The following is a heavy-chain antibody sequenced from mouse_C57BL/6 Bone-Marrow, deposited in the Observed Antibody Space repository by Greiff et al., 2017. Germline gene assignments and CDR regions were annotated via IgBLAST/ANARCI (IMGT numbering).Heavy chain of an antibody. CDR2: ISYSGST. Sequence: DVQLQESGPGMVKPSQSLSLTCTVTGYSITSGYDWHWIRHFPGNKLEWMGYISYSGSTNYNPSLKSRISITHDTSKNHFFLKLNSVTTEDTATYYCARRDYGYFDYWGQGTTLTVSS. CDR1: GYSITSGYD. D-gene: IGHD1-1*01. V-gene: IGHV3-1*01. J-gene: IGHJ2*01. CDR3: ARRDYGYFDY.